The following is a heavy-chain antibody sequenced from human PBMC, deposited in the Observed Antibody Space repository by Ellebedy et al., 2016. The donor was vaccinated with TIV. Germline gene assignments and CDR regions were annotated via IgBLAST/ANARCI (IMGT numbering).Heavy chain of an antibody. Sequence: GESLKISCAASGFTFSDYYMSWVRQAPGKGLEWVANIKQDGSEKYYVDSVKGRFTISRDNAKNSLYLQMNSLRAEDTAVYYCAREYCSGGSCYAVFCFDPWGQGTLVTVSS. J-gene: IGHJ5*02. CDR2: IKQDGSEK. D-gene: IGHD2-15*01. CDR3: AREYCSGGSCYAVFCFDP. CDR1: GFTFSDYY. V-gene: IGHV3-7*03.